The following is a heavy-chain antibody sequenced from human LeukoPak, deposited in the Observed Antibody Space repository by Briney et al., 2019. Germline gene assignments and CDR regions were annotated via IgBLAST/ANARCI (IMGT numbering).Heavy chain of an antibody. D-gene: IGHD1-7*01. V-gene: IGHV4-34*01. J-gene: IGHJ4*02. Sequence: KPSETLSLTCAVYGGSFSGYYWSWIRQPPGKGLEWIGEINHSGSTNYNPSLKGRVTISVDTSKNQFSLKLSSVTAADTAVYYCAVVITGTTLGAYWGQGTLVTVSS. CDR2: INHSGST. CDR3: AVVITGTTLGAY. CDR1: GGSFSGYY.